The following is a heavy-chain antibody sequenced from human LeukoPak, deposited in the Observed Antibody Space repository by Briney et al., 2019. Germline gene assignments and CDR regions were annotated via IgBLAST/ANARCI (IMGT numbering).Heavy chain of an antibody. CDR1: GFTVSSNY. CDR2: IYGGGGT. J-gene: IGHJ3*02. CDR3: ARGKSSSSFAFDI. D-gene: IGHD6-6*01. Sequence: GGSLRLSCAASGFTVSSNYMNWVRQAPEKGLEWVSVIYGGGGTFYADSVKDRFSISRDNSKNTLFLHMNSLRADDTAVYYCARGKSSSSFAFDIWGQGTMVTVSS. V-gene: IGHV3-53*01.